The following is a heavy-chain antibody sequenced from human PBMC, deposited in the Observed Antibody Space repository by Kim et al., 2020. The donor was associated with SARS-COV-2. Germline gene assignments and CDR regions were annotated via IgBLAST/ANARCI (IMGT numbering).Heavy chain of an antibody. V-gene: IGHV1-3*01. CDR1: GYTFTSYA. J-gene: IGHJ6*02. CDR2: INAGNGNT. Sequence: ASVKVSCKASGYTFTSYAMHWVRQAPGQRLEWMGWINAGNGNTKYSQKFQGRVTITRDTSASTAYMELSSLRSEDTAVYYCARGVILERRFYYYGMDVWGQGTTVTVSS. D-gene: IGHD1-1*01. CDR3: ARGVILERRFYYYGMDV.